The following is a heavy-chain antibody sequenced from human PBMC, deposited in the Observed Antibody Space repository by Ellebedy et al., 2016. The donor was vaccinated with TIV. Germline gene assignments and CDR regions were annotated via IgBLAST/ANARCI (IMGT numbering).Heavy chain of an antibody. Sequence: ASVTVSCKASGGTFSKYAISWVRQAPGQGLEWMGGIIPMFGTAEYAQKFQGRVTITADKSTSTADMELSSLRSEDTAVYYCERISGSYVVGQYYFDYWGQGTLVIVSS. CDR2: IIPMFGTA. CDR3: ERISGSYVVGQYYFDY. V-gene: IGHV1-69*06. D-gene: IGHD1-26*01. CDR1: GGTFSKYA. J-gene: IGHJ4*02.